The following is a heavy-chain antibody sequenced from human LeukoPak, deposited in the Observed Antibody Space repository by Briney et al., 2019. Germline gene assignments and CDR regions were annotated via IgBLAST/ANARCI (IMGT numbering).Heavy chain of an antibody. J-gene: IGHJ5*02. D-gene: IGHD3-10*01. V-gene: IGHV1-2*02. CDR3: ARVYGSGSSKGNWFDP. CDR2: INPNSGGT. CDR1: GYTFTGYY. Sequence: ASVKVSCTASGYTFTGYYMHWVRQAPGQGLEWMGWINPNSGGTNYAQKFQGRVTMTRDTSISTAYMELGRLRSDDTAVYYCARVYGSGSSKGNWFDPWGQGTLVTVSS.